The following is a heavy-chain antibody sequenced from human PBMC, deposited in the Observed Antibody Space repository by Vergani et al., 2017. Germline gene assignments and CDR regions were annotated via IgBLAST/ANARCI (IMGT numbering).Heavy chain of an antibody. V-gene: IGHV1-69*06. CDR2: IIPIFGTA. J-gene: IGHJ6*03. Sequence: QVQLVQSGAEVKKPGSSVKVSCKASGGTFSSYAISWVRQAPGQGLEWMGGIIPIFGTANYAQKFQGRVTITADKSTSTAYMELSSLRSEDTAVYYCAAGCSSTSCYYYYYMDVWGKGTTVTVSS. CDR1: GGTFSSYA. CDR3: AAGCSSTSCYYYYYMDV. D-gene: IGHD2-2*01.